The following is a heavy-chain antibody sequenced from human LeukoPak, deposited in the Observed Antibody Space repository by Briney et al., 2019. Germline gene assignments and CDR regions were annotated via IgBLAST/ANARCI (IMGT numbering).Heavy chain of an antibody. D-gene: IGHD1-26*01. CDR3: AKGGKWDVTPFDY. J-gene: IGHJ4*02. V-gene: IGHV3-23*01. Sequence: GGSLRLSCAASGFTFTSYSMNWVRQAPGKGLEWVSTISGGGGSTYYADSVKGRFTISRVNSKNTLYLQVNSLRAEDTAVYYCAKGGKWDVTPFDYWGQGTLVTVSS. CDR1: GFTFTSYS. CDR2: ISGGGGST.